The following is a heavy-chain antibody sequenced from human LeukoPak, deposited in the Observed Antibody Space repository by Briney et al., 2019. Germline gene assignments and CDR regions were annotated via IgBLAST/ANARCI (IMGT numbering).Heavy chain of an antibody. Sequence: ASVKVSCKASGYTFTSYDINWVRQATGQGLEWMGWMNPNSGNTGYAQKFQGRVTMTRNTSISTAYMELSSLRSEDTAVYYCARLTLDTLTDYYYYYGMDVWGQGTTVTVSS. J-gene: IGHJ6*02. CDR3: ARLTLDTLTDYYYYYGMDV. D-gene: IGHD3-16*01. CDR2: MNPNSGNT. V-gene: IGHV1-8*01. CDR1: GYTFTSYD.